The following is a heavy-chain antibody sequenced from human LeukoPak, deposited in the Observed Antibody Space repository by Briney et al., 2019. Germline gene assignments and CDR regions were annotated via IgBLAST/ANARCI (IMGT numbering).Heavy chain of an antibody. CDR3: GALYDSGGYYDY. Sequence: PGGSLRLSCAASGFTVSSNYMSWVRQAPGKGLEWVSVIYSGGSTSYTDSVKGRFTISRDNSKNTLYLQMNSLRAEDTAVYYCGALYDSGGYYDYWGQGTLVTVSS. V-gene: IGHV3-53*01. D-gene: IGHD3-22*01. J-gene: IGHJ4*02. CDR2: IYSGGST. CDR1: GFTVSSNY.